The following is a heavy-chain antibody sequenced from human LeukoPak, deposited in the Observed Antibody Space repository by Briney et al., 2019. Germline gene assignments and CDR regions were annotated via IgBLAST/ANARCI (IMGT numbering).Heavy chain of an antibody. CDR3: ARGPRITMVRGVYWFDP. V-gene: IGHV4-34*01. CDR2: INHSGST. CDR1: GGSFSGYY. Sequence: PSETLSLTCAVYGGSFSGYYWSWIRQPPGKGLGWIGEINHSGSTNYNPSLKSRVTISVDTSKNQFSLKLSSVTAADTAVYYCARGPRITMVRGVYWFDPWGQGTLVTVSS. J-gene: IGHJ5*02. D-gene: IGHD3-10*01.